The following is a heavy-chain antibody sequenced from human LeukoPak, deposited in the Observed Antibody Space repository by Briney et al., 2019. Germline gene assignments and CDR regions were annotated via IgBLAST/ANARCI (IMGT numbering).Heavy chain of an antibody. CDR2: IYYSGST. CDR3: ARVRPLRFLEWLPTEQVFWFDP. Sequence: SETLSLTCTVSGGSISSYYWSWIRQPPGKGLEWIGYIYYSGSTNYNPSLKSRVTISVDTSKIQFSLKLSSVTAADTAVYYCARVRPLRFLEWLPTEQVFWFDPWGQGTLVTVSS. V-gene: IGHV4-59*01. D-gene: IGHD3-3*01. J-gene: IGHJ5*02. CDR1: GGSISSYY.